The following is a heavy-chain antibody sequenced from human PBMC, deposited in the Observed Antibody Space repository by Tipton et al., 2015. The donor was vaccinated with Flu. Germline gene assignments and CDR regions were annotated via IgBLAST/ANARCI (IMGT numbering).Heavy chain of an antibody. V-gene: IGHV4-61*02. D-gene: IGHD4-11*01. CDR2: IYAPGNI. CDR3: ARRDYSNYVSDPKSWFDP. CDR1: GGSISDDSFS. Sequence: TLSLTCTVSGGSISDDSFSWGWLRQPAGRGLEWIGRIYAPGNINYNPSLKSRVTLSMDTSKNQFSLNMRSVTAADMAVYYCARRDYSNYVSDPKSWFDPWGQGTLVAVSS. J-gene: IGHJ5*02.